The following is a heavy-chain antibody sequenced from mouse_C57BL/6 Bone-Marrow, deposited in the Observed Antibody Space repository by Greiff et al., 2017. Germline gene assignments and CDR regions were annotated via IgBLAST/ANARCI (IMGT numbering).Heavy chain of an antibody. CDR2: ISSGGSYT. CDR3: ARYWSAYFDY. Sequence: EVQLVESGGDLVKPGGSLKLSCAASGFTFSSYGMSWVRQTPDKRLEWVATISSGGSYTYYPDSVKGRFTISRDNAKNTQYLQMSSLKSEDTAMYYCARYWSAYFDYWGQGTTHTVSS. V-gene: IGHV5-6*01. CDR1: GFTFSSYG. J-gene: IGHJ2*01.